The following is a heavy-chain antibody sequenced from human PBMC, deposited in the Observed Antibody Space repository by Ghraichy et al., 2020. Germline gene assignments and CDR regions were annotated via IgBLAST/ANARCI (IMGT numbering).Heavy chain of an antibody. V-gene: IGHV3-23*01. CDR3: AKDFKHCSGGGCYGYYYYYGLDV. Sequence: GGSLRLSCVASGFTFSTYAMSWVRQAPGKGLEWVSSISGSGDSTYYADSVKGRFTISRDNSKNTLYLQMNSLRAEDTAVYYCAKDFKHCSGGGCYGYYYYYGLDVWGQGTTVTVSS. J-gene: IGHJ6*02. CDR1: GFTFSTYA. D-gene: IGHD2-15*01. CDR2: ISGSGDST.